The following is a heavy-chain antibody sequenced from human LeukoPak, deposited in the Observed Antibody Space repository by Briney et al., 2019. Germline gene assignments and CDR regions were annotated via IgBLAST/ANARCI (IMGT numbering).Heavy chain of an antibody. D-gene: IGHD3-10*01. CDR1: GFTFSDYF. J-gene: IGHJ4*02. CDR2: ISSSGNTL. V-gene: IGHV3-11*01. CDR3: ARDMNSKVSY. Sequence: GGALRLSCAASGFTFSDYFMSWIRQAPGKGLEWVSYISSSGNTLYYADSVKGRFTISRDNARNSLFLQMNSLRAEDTAVYYCARDMNSKVSYWGQGTLVTVSS.